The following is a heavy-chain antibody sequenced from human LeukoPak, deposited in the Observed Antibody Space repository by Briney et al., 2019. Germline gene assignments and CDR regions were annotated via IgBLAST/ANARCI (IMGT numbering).Heavy chain of an antibody. CDR1: GFTFSSYS. CDR2: ISSSSSYI. CDR3: AKDGAPYCSGGTCYSAADY. V-gene: IGHV3-21*01. J-gene: IGHJ4*02. D-gene: IGHD2-15*01. Sequence: PGGSLRLSCAASGFTFSSYSMNWVRQAPGKGLEWVSSISSSSSYIYYADSVKGRFTISRDNTKNSLYLQMNSLRAKDTAVYYCAKDGAPYCSGGTCYSAADYWGQGTLVTVSS.